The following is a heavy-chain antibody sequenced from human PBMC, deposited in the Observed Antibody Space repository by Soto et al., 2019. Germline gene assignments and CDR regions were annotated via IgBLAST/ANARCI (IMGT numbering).Heavy chain of an antibody. Sequence: ASVKVSCKDSGYRFTSYGLSWVRQSPGQGLELMGWISAYNGNTQYAQKFQGGVTVTTDTTTRTAYIELRSLRSDDTAIDYCARGTYNWFDPWGQGPLVTVSS. CDR2: ISAYNGNT. J-gene: IGHJ5*02. CDR1: GYRFTSYG. D-gene: IGHD3-10*01. V-gene: IGHV1-18*04. CDR3: ARGTYNWFDP.